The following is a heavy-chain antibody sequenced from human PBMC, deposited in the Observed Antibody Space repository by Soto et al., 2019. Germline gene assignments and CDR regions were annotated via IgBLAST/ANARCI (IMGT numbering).Heavy chain of an antibody. CDR2: IFHDGNT. CDR3: ARHEGWTGPDQ. CDR1: GASIGSGGW. Sequence: QVHLQESDPGLVKPSETLSLTCAVSGASIGSGGWWSWVRQPPGKGLEWIVEIFHDGNTNYSPSLKSRVTISVDKSQNQFSLNVYSVTAADTAVYYCARHEGWTGPDQWGQGTLVTVSS. J-gene: IGHJ5*02. D-gene: IGHD2-8*02. V-gene: IGHV4-4*02.